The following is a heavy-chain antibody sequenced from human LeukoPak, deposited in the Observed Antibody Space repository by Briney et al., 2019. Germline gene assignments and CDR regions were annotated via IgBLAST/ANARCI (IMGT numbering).Heavy chain of an antibody. D-gene: IGHD3-10*01. CDR1: GGSISSGSYY. CDR3: ARDHYYGSGSPLNWFDP. V-gene: IGHV4-61*02. Sequence: SETLSLTCTVSGGSISSGSYYWSWIRQPAGKGLEWIGRIYTSGSTNYNPSLESRVTISVDTSKNQFSLKLSSVTAADTAVYYCARDHYYGSGSPLNWFDPWGQGTLVTVSS. J-gene: IGHJ5*02. CDR2: IYTSGST.